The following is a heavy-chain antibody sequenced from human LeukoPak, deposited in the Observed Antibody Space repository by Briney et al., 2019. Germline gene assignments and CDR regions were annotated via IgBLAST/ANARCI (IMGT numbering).Heavy chain of an antibody. Sequence: GGSLRLSCTTSGFTFSSYGMHWVPQAPGKGLEWVTVISYDGSNKYYADSVKGRFTISRDNSKNTLYLQMNSLRAEDTAVYYCAKDLWKFGSGSYTPIDCWGQGALVTVSS. V-gene: IGHV3-30*18. J-gene: IGHJ4*02. CDR2: ISYDGSNK. D-gene: IGHD3-10*01. CDR3: AKDLWKFGSGSYTPIDC. CDR1: GFTFSSYG.